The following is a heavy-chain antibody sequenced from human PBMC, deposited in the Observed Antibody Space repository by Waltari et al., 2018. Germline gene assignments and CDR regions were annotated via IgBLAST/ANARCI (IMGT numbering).Heavy chain of an antibody. J-gene: IGHJ5*02. D-gene: IGHD5-12*01. V-gene: IGHV4-39*01. CDR2: IYYSGST. Sequence: QLQLQESGPGLVKPSETLSLPCTVSVGSISRSSYYWGWIRQSPGKGLEWIGSIYYSGSTDYNPTLESRVTISGDTSKNQFSLKLSSVTAADTAVYYCARHWKKSGYRFDPWGQGTLVTVSS. CDR3: ARHWKKSGYRFDP. CDR1: VGSISRSSYY.